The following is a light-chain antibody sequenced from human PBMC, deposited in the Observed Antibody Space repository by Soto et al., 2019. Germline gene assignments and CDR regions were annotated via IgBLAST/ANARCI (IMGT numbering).Light chain of an antibody. CDR1: QSVSSN. V-gene: IGKV3-15*01. CDR3: QQYNNWPPFT. CDR2: ASS. Sequence: ETVVELARAPLSLSTGEGATLSCRASQSVSSNLAWYQKKPGQAPRLLIYASSMRATGVPARFSASGSGTEFTLTISSLQSDDFSVYYCQQYNNWPPFTFGQGTKVDIK. J-gene: IGKJ2*01.